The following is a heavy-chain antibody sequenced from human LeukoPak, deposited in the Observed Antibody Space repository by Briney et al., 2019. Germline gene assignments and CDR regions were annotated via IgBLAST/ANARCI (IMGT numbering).Heavy chain of an antibody. D-gene: IGHD1-26*01. V-gene: IGHV3-7*04. CDR2: IKQDGSEK. J-gene: IGHJ4*02. CDR1: GFTFSSYG. Sequence: HPGGSLRLSCAASGFTFSSYGMHWVRQAPGKGLEWVANIKQDGSEKYYVDSVKGRFTISRDNAKNSLYLQMNSLRAEDTAVYYCAGGGAGNYYFDYWGQGTLVTVSS. CDR3: AGGGAGNYYFDY.